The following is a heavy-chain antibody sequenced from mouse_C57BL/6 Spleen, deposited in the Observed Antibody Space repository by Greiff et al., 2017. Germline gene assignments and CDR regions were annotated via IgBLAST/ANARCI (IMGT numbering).Heavy chain of an antibody. CDR2: IYPGSGRN. CDR3: AKKESWTAQSTFGY. V-gene: IGHV1-55*01. D-gene: IGHD3-2*02. CDR1: GYTFTSYW. J-gene: IGHJ3*01. Sequence: QVQLQQPGAELVKPGASVKLSCKASGYTFTSYWITWVKQRPGQGLEWIGDIYPGSGRNNYNEKFKSKATLTVDTSSSTAYMQLSSLTSEDSAVYYWAKKESWTAQSTFGYWGQGTLVTVS.